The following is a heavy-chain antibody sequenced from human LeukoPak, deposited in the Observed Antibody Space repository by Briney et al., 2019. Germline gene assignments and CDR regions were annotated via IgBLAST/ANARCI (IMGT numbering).Heavy chain of an antibody. D-gene: IGHD6-13*01. CDR2: IYYSGST. V-gene: IGHV4-39*07. Sequence: SETLPLTCTVSGGSISSSSYYWGWIRQPPGKGLEWIGSIYYSGSTYYNPSLKSRVTISVDTSKNQFSLKLSSVTAADTAVYYCARESLSSSWYEGYWGQGTLVTVSS. CDR1: GGSISSSSYY. CDR3: ARESLSSSWYEGY. J-gene: IGHJ4*02.